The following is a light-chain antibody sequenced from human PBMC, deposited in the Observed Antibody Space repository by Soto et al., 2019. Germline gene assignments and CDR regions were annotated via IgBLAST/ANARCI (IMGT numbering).Light chain of an antibody. J-gene: IGKJ1*01. Sequence: EIVMTQSPATLSVSPGERVTLSCRASHSIFNNLAGYQQKPGQAPGLLIHGASTRATAIAARYSGSGSGTESPLTISSLQSEDFAVYYFQQYNDWPRTCGQGTKVEIK. V-gene: IGKV3-15*01. CDR3: QQYNDWPRT. CDR2: GAS. CDR1: HSIFNN.